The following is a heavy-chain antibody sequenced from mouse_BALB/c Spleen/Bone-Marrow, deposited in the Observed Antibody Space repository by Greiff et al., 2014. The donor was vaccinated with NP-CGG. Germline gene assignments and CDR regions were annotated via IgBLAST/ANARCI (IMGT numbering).Heavy chain of an antibody. CDR2: ILPGSGST. CDR1: GYTFSSYW. V-gene: IGHV1-9*01. CDR3: ARAGTDWYFDV. Sequence: QVQLQQSGAELMKPGASVKISCKATGYTFSSYWIEWVKQRPGHGLEWIGEILPGSGSTNYNEKFKGKATSTADTSSNTAYMQLSSLTSEDSAVYYCARAGTDWYFDVWGAGTTVTVSS. D-gene: IGHD4-1*01. J-gene: IGHJ1*01.